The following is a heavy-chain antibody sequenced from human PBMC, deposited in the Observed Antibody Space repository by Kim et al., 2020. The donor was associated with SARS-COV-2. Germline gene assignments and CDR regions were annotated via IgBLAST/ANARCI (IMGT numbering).Heavy chain of an antibody. D-gene: IGHD3-9*01. Sequence: ASVKGRFTISRDNAKNSLYLQMNSLRAEDTAVYYCARTHYDILTGYYIDYWGQGTLVTVSS. CDR3: ARTHYDILTGYYIDY. V-gene: IGHV3-48*03. J-gene: IGHJ4*02.